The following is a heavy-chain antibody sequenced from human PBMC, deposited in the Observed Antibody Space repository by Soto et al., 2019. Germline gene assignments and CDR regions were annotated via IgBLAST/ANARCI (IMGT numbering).Heavy chain of an antibody. D-gene: IGHD4-4*01. Sequence: EVQLLESGGGLVQPGGSLRLSCAASGFTFSSYAMSWVRQAPGKGLEWVSAISGSGGSTYYADSVKGRFTISRDNSKNTLYLQMNSLRAEDTAVYYCATLTSYYYYFMDVWGKETTVTVSS. CDR3: ATLTSYYYYFMDV. V-gene: IGHV3-23*01. CDR2: ISGSGGST. J-gene: IGHJ6*03. CDR1: GFTFSSYA.